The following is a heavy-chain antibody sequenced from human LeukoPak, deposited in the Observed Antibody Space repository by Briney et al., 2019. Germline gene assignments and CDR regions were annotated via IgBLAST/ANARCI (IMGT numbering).Heavy chain of an antibody. Sequence: GASVKVSCKASGYTFTSYAMHWVRQAPGQRLEWMGWINAGNGNTKYSQKFQGRVTITRDTSASTAYMELSSLRSEDTAVYYCAGSYYVWGSYRPTYYFDYWGQGTLVTVSS. CDR2: INAGNGNT. CDR3: AGSYYVWGSYRPTYYFDY. CDR1: GYTFTSYA. J-gene: IGHJ4*02. V-gene: IGHV1-3*01. D-gene: IGHD3-16*02.